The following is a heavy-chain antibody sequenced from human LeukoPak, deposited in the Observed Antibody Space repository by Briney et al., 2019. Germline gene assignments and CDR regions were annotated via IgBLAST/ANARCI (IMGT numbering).Heavy chain of an antibody. CDR1: GFTFSSYS. CDR3: ALHSSGWTLDAFDI. D-gene: IGHD6-19*01. V-gene: IGHV3-21*01. CDR2: ISGSSSYI. J-gene: IGHJ3*02. Sequence: PGGSLRLSCAASGFTFSSYSMNWVRQAPGKGLEWVSSISGSSSYIYYADSVKGRFTISRDNAKNSLYLQMNSLRAEDTAVYYCALHSSGWTLDAFDIWGQGTMVTVSS.